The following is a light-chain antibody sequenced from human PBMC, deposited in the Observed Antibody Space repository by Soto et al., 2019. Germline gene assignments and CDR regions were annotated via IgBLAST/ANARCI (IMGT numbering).Light chain of an antibody. J-gene: IGLJ2*01. V-gene: IGLV2-23*01. CDR3: CSYASSTNVV. CDR1: SSD. Sequence: QSALTQPASVSGSPGQSITISCTGSSSDSWYQQHPGKAPKLMIYEGSKRPSGVSNRLSGSKSGNTASLTISGLQAEDEGDYYCCSYASSTNVVFGGGTKLTVL. CDR2: EGS.